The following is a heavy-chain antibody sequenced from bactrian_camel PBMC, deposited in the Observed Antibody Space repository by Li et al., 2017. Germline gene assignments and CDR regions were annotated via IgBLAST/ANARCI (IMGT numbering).Heavy chain of an antibody. D-gene: IGHD5*01. CDR2: IDSDGKI. CDR1: EWKYKHSDMYC. V-gene: IGHV3S53*01. J-gene: IGHJ4*01. Sequence: HVQLVESGGGSVQAGGSLRLSCVFSEWKYKHSDMYCMGWFRQAPGKEREGVAAIDSDGKIKYADSVKGRFTISRDDVKNTLYLQMNSLKTDDTATYYCSADAGLTFEVLCGYMGQGTQVTVS.